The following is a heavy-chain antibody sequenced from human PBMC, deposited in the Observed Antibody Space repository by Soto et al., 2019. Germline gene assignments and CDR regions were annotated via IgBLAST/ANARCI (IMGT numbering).Heavy chain of an antibody. V-gene: IGHV4-59*01. CDR1: GGSISRYY. J-gene: IGHJ6*02. CDR2: IYYSGST. CDR3: AKDPDYDFWSGVMDV. D-gene: IGHD3-3*01. Sequence: LSETLSLTCTVSGGSISRYYWNWIRQPPGKGLEWIGYIYYSGSTNYNPSLKSRVTISVDTSKNQFSLKLSSVTAADTAVYYCAKDPDYDFWSGVMDVWGQGTTVTVSS.